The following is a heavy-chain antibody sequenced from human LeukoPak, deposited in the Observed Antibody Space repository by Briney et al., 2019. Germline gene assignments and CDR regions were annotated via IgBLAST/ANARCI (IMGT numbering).Heavy chain of an antibody. V-gene: IGHV3-30*18. D-gene: IGHD3-10*01. J-gene: IGHJ4*02. Sequence: GGSLRLSCAASGFTFSNSWMSWVRQAPGKGLEWVAVISYDGSNKYYADSVKGRFTISRDNSKNTLYLQMNSLRAEDTAVYYCAKDAFGSGSYTFDYWGQGTLVTVSS. CDR2: ISYDGSNK. CDR3: AKDAFGSGSYTFDY. CDR1: GFTFSNSW.